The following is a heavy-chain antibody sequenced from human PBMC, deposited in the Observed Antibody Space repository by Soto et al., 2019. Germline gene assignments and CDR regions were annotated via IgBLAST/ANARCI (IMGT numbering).Heavy chain of an antibody. J-gene: IGHJ4*02. Sequence: EVQLVESGGGLIQPGGSLRLSCAASGFNVSTNYMSWVRQAPGEGLAWVSVIYRGDTADYADSVKGRFIISRDNSKNTLYLQMNSLRVEDTAVYYCARLGYSSGWLRGRGQGTLVIVSP. V-gene: IGHV3-53*01. CDR1: GFNVSTNY. D-gene: IGHD6-19*01. CDR2: IYRGDTA. CDR3: ARLGYSSGWLRG.